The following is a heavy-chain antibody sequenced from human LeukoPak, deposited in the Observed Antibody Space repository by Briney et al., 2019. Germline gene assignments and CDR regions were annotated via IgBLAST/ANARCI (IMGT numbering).Heavy chain of an antibody. J-gene: IGHJ5*02. Sequence: TSETLSLTCTVSGGSISSSSYYWGWIRQPPGKGLEWIGSIYYSGSTYYNPSLKSRVTISVDTSKNQFSLKLSSVTAADTAVYYCASYYGGNSGDWFDPWGQGTLVTVSS. CDR3: ASYYGGNSGDWFDP. V-gene: IGHV4-39*01. CDR2: IYYSGST. D-gene: IGHD4-23*01. CDR1: GGSISSSSYY.